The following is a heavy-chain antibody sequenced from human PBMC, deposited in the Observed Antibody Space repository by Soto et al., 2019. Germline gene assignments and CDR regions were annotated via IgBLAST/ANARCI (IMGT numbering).Heavy chain of an antibody. CDR1: GGTFSSYA. J-gene: IGHJ4*02. D-gene: IGHD3-10*01. Sequence: SVKVSCKASGGTFSSYAISWVRQAPGQGLEWMGGIIPIFGTANYAQKFQGRVTITADESTSTAYMELSSLRSEDTAVYYCAREGVSEYYYGSGSYLDYWGQGTLVTVSS. V-gene: IGHV1-69*13. CDR2: IIPIFGTA. CDR3: AREGVSEYYYGSGSYLDY.